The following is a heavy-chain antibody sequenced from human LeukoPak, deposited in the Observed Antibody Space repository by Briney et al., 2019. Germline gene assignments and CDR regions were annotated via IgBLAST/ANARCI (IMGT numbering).Heavy chain of an antibody. Sequence: PSETLSLTCTVSGGSISSSSYYWGWIRQPPGKGLEWIGSIYYSGCTYYNPSLKSRVTISVDTSKNQFSLKLSSVTAADTAVYYCARDPDFGVHDYWGQGTLVTVSS. J-gene: IGHJ4*02. D-gene: IGHD3-3*01. V-gene: IGHV4-39*07. CDR2: IYYSGCT. CDR3: ARDPDFGVHDY. CDR1: GGSISSSSYY.